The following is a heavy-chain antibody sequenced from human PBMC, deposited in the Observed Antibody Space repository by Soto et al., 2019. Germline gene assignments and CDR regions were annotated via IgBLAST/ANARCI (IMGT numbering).Heavy chain of an antibody. CDR1: GYTFTGYY. CDR3: AREPRGIAARPHYYGMDV. J-gene: IGHJ6*02. CDR2: ITPNSGGT. V-gene: IGHV1-2*04. D-gene: IGHD6-6*01. Sequence: ASVKVSCKASGYTFTGYYMHWVRQAPGQGLEWMGWITPNSGGTNYAQKFQGWVTMTRDTSISTAYMELSRLRSDDTAVYYCAREPRGIAARPHYYGMDVWGQGTTVTVSS.